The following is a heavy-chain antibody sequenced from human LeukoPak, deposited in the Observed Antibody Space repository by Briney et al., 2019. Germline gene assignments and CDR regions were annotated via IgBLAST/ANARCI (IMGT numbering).Heavy chain of an antibody. CDR3: TAGIDYGGGY. Sequence: PGGSLRLSCAVSGFSFTNVWMNWVRQAPGKGLEWVGRIKNKDEGEKTDYAAPVKGRFTISRDDSKATLFLQMNSLKMEDTAIYYCTAGIDYGGGYWGQGTLVSVSS. D-gene: IGHD3-16*01. CDR1: GFSFTNVW. J-gene: IGHJ4*02. CDR2: IKNKDEGEKT. V-gene: IGHV3-15*07.